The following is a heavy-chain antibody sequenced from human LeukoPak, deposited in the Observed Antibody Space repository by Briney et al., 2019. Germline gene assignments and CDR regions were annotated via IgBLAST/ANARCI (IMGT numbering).Heavy chain of an antibody. CDR1: GFTFSSYA. CDR3: AKVSSRYCSSGSCYFDS. D-gene: IGHD2-15*01. Sequence: GGSLRLSCAASGFTFSSYAFSWVRQAPGKGLEWVSAISGSGDYTYYAGSVRGRFTISRDNSKNTLFLQMNSLRAEDTAVYYCAKVSSRYCSSGSCYFDSWGQGTLVTVSS. V-gene: IGHV3-23*01. CDR2: ISGSGDYT. J-gene: IGHJ4*02.